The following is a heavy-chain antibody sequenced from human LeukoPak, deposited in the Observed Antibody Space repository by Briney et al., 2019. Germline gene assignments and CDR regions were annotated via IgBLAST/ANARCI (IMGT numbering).Heavy chain of an antibody. J-gene: IGHJ4*02. CDR2: ISGNSDYI. V-gene: IGHV3-21*01. CDR1: GFTFSSYY. D-gene: IGHD4-17*01. Sequence: GGSLRLSCAVSGFTFSSYYMNWVRQAPGKGLEWVSVISGNSDYISYADSVKGRFTISRDNAKNSVHLQMNSLRGEDTAVYYCARDDYGDPVDYWGQGTLVTVSS. CDR3: ARDDYGDPVDY.